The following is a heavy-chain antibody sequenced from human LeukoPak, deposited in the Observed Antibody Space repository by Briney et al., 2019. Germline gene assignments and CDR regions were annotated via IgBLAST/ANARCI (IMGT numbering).Heavy chain of an antibody. CDR2: IYYSGST. J-gene: IGHJ6*02. CDR3: ARDGPAYYYGMDV. CDR1: GGSISSYY. V-gene: IGHV4-59*01. Sequence: KTSETLSLTCTVSGGSISSYYWSWIRQPPGKGLEWIGYIYYSGSTNYNPSLKSRVTISVDTSKNQFSLKLSSVTAADTAVYYCARDGPAYYYGMDVWGQGTTVTVSS.